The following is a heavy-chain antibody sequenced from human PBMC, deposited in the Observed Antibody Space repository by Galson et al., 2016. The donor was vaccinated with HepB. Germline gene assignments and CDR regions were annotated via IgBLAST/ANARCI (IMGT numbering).Heavy chain of an antibody. D-gene: IGHD3-16*01. CDR2: INHSGSS. CDR1: GGSFSGYY. J-gene: IGHJ3*02. Sequence: SETLSLTCAVYGGSFSGYYWSWIRQSPGKGPEWIGEINHSGSSNYNPSLKSRVTTSVDTSKKQVSLKLRSVTAADTAIYYCARCLSRGEYDFVWGKNHPPVQGESAETRSTKPTPHVFDIWGQGTMVTVSS. V-gene: IGHV4-34*01. CDR3: ARCLSRGEYDFVWGKNHPPVQGESAETRSTKPTPHVFDI.